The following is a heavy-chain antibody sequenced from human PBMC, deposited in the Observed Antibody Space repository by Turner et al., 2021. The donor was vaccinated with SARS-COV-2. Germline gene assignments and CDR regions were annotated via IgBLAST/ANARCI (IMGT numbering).Heavy chain of an antibody. D-gene: IGHD3-10*02. CDR3: ASETRYYSGRGWFDP. CDR1: GGSISSSSYY. CDR2: IYYSGST. V-gene: IGHV4-39*01. Sequence: QLQLQESGPGLVKPSVTLSLTCTVSGGSISSSSYYWGWIRQPPGKGLEWIGSIYYSGSTYYNPSLKSRVTISVDTSKNQFSLKLSSVTAADTAVYYCASETRYYSGRGWFDPWGQGTLVTVSS. J-gene: IGHJ5*02.